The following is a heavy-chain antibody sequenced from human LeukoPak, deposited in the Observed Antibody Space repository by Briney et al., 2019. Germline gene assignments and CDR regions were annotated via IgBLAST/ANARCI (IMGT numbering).Heavy chain of an antibody. CDR2: IIPIFGIA. Sequence: SVKVSCKASGGTFSSYAISWVRQAPGQGLEWMGRIIPIFGIANYAQKFQGRVTITAVKSTSTAYMELSSLRSEDTAVYYCASGGVVITDHSYYYYGMDVWGQGTTVTVSS. D-gene: IGHD3-22*01. V-gene: IGHV1-69*04. J-gene: IGHJ6*02. CDR3: ASGGVVITDHSYYYYGMDV. CDR1: GGTFSSYA.